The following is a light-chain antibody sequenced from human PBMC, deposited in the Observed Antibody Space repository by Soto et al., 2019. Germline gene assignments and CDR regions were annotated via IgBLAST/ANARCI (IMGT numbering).Light chain of an antibody. Sequence: LTQPRSVSGSPGQSVTISCTGTSSDVGGYNYVSWYQQHPGKAPKLMIYDVSKRPSGVPDRFSGSKSGNTASLTISGLQAEDEADYYCCSYAGSYSFWVFGTGTKLTVL. V-gene: IGLV2-11*01. CDR1: SSDVGGYNY. CDR3: CSYAGSYSFWV. J-gene: IGLJ1*01. CDR2: DVS.